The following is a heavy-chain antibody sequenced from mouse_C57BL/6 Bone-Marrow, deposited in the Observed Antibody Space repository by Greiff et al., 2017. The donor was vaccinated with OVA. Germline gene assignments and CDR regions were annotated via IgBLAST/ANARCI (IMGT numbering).Heavy chain of an antibody. J-gene: IGHJ4*01. Sequence: EVQLQQSGPELVKPGASVKIPCKASGYTFTDYNMDWVKQSHGKSLEWIGDINPNNGGTIYNQKFKGKATLTVDKSSSTAYMELRSLTSEDTAVYYCARRWIYYYGSSPYYAMDYWGQGTSVTVSS. CDR1: GYTFTDYN. CDR3: ARRWIYYYGSSPYYAMDY. D-gene: IGHD1-1*01. CDR2: INPNNGGT. V-gene: IGHV1-18*01.